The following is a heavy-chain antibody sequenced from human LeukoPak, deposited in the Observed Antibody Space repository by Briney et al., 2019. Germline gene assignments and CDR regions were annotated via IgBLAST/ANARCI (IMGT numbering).Heavy chain of an antibody. Sequence: ASVKVSCKASGYTFTSYGISWVRQAPGQGLEWMGWNSAYNGNTNYAQKLQGRVTMTTDTSTSTAYMELRSLRSDDTAVYYCARGSLLWFGELPHYYYYYGMDVWGQGTTVTVSS. V-gene: IGHV1-18*01. D-gene: IGHD3-10*01. CDR1: GYTFTSYG. CDR2: NSAYNGNT. J-gene: IGHJ6*02. CDR3: ARGSLLWFGELPHYYYYYGMDV.